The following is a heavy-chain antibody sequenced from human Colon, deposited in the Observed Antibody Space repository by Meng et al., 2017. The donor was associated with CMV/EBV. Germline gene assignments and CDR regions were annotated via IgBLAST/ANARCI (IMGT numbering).Heavy chain of an antibody. J-gene: IGHJ4*02. V-gene: IGHV3-11*01. CDR1: GFTFSDYY. D-gene: IGHD3/OR15-3a*01. CDR3: AKGAEYFDFWTAPD. Sequence: GESLKISCAASGFTFSDYYMTWIRQAPGKGLEWVSYISSSGSSIYYADSVRGRFTISRDNAKNSLSLQMNSLRADDTAIYYCAKGAEYFDFWTAPDWGQGTLVTVSS. CDR2: ISSSGSSI.